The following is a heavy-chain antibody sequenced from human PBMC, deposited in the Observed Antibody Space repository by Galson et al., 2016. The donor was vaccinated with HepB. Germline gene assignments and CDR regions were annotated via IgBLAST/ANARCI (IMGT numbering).Heavy chain of an antibody. D-gene: IGHD4-17*01. Sequence: QSGAEVKKPGESLKISCKGSGYSFTSYWLGWVRQMPGKGLEWMGIMFPDDSDIKYSPSFQGQVTMSVDKSISTAYLQWSSLTASDTAMYFCAIRVAVADYGVWDWYFDLWGRGTLVTVSS. CDR3: AIRVAVADYGVWDWYFDL. CDR1: GYSFTSYW. CDR2: MFPDDSDI. J-gene: IGHJ2*01. V-gene: IGHV5-51*01.